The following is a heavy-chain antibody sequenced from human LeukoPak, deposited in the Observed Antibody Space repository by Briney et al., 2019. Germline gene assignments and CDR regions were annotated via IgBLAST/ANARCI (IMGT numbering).Heavy chain of an antibody. J-gene: IGHJ6*03. Sequence: GGSLRLSCAASGFTFDDYGMGWVRQAPGKGLEWVSGINWNGGSTGYADSVKGRFTISRDNAKNSLYLHMNSLRAEDTALYYCARGSGASGNWYEYYYYYYYMDVWGKGTTVTVSS. CDR2: INWNGGST. CDR3: ARGSGASGNWYEYYYYYYYMDV. V-gene: IGHV3-20*04. CDR1: GFTFDDYG. D-gene: IGHD1-1*01.